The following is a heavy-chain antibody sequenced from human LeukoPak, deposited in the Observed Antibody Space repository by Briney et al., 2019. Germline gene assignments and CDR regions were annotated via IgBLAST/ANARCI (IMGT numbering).Heavy chain of an antibody. Sequence: SETLSLTCSVSGGSISGYYWSWIRQPPGKGLEWIGYIYYTGSTNCNPSLKSRVSISVDTSKNQFSLNVSSVTAADTAVYYCARGSSRLSGYSSSWGQGTLVTVSS. J-gene: IGHJ4*02. V-gene: IGHV4-59*01. CDR3: ARGSSRLSGYSSS. D-gene: IGHD5-18*01. CDR1: GGSISGYY. CDR2: IYYTGST.